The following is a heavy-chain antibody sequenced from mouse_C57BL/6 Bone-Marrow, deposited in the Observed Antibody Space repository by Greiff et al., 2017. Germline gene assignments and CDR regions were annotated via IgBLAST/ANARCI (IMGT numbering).Heavy chain of an antibody. CDR3: ARERAYYSKGFAY. J-gene: IGHJ3*01. D-gene: IGHD2-5*01. Sequence: VQLQQPGAELVRPGSSVKLSCKASGYTFTSYWMHWVKQRPIQGLEWIGNIDPSDSETHYNQKFKDKATLTVDKSSSTAYMQLSSLTSEDSAVYYCARERAYYSKGFAYWGQGTLVTVSA. CDR2: IDPSDSET. CDR1: GYTFTSYW. V-gene: IGHV1-52*01.